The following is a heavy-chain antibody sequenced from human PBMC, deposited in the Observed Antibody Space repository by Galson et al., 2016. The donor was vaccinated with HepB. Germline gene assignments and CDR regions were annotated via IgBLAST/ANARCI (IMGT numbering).Heavy chain of an antibody. CDR3: VRRLLVVAGRGWFDP. V-gene: IGHV4-39*07. CDR2: IYHSGST. Sequence: ETLSLTCTVSGGSISSSGYHWGWIRQPPGKGLEWVGEIYHSGSTNYNPSLESRVTISVDKSKNQVSLNLRSVTAADTAVYYCVRRLLVVAGRGWFDPWGQGTLVTVSS. J-gene: IGHJ5*02. CDR1: GGSISSSGYH. D-gene: IGHD6-19*01.